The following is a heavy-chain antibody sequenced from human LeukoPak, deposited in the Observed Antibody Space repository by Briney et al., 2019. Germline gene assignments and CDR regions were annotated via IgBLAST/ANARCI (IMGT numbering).Heavy chain of an antibody. D-gene: IGHD3-10*01. J-gene: IGHJ4*02. CDR2: IRSKAYGGTT. Sequence: GGSLRLSCTASGFTFGDYAMSWVRQAPGKGLEWVGFIRSKAYGGTTEYAASVKGRFTISRDDSKSIAYLQMNSLKTEDTAVYYCTRAMVRDSSDDYWGQGTLVTVSS. CDR3: TRAMVRDSSDDY. CDR1: GFTFGDYA. V-gene: IGHV3-49*04.